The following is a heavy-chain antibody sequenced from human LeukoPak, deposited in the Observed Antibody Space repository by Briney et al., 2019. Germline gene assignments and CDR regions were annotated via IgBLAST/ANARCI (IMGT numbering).Heavy chain of an antibody. D-gene: IGHD5-18*01. J-gene: IGHJ4*02. V-gene: IGHV3-23*01. CDR3: ARELGYSFDY. CDR1: GFTFSSYA. CDR2: ISGSADNT. Sequence: GGSLRLSCAASGFTFSSYAMSWVRQAPGKGLEWVSGISGSADNTYYSDSVKGRFTISRDNSKDTLYLQMNSLRADDTAVYYCARELGYSFDYWGQGTPVTVSS.